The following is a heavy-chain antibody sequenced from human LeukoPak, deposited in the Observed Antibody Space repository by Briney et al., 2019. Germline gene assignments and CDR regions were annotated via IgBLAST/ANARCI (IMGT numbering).Heavy chain of an antibody. CDR2: IHYSGST. CDR1: GGSISSYY. V-gene: IGHV4-59*01. J-gene: IGHJ4*02. D-gene: IGHD6-13*01. Sequence: SETLSLTCAVSGGSISSYYWSWVRQPPGRGLEWIGSIHYSGSTSYNSSLKSRVTMSIDTSKNQFSLKLSSVTPADTAVYYCARQVYSSSWSYYFEYWGQGILVTVSS. CDR3: ARQVYSSSWSYYFEY.